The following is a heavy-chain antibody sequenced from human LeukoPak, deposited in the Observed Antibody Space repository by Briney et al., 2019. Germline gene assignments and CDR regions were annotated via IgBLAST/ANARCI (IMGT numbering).Heavy chain of an antibody. D-gene: IGHD3-3*01. CDR3: ARMSGSRLPGY. J-gene: IGHJ4*02. CDR1: GFTFSSHS. V-gene: IGHV3-48*01. CDR2: ISSGSSAR. Sequence: TGGSLRLSCAASGFTFSSHSMNWVRQTPGKGLEWVSYISSGSSARYYADSVKGRFTISRDDARNSLYLRMNSLRAEDTAVYYCARMSGSRLPGYWGQGTLVTVSS.